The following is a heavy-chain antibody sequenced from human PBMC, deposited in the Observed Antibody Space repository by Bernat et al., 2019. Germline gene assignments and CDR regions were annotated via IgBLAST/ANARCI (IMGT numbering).Heavy chain of an antibody. V-gene: IGHV4-39*01. Sequence: QLQLQESGPGLVKPSETLSLTCTVSGGSISSSSYYWGWIRQPPGKGLEWIGSIYYSGSTYYNPSFKSRVTISVDTSKNQFSLKLSSVTAADTAVYYCARYGITIFGVVSPFDYWGQGTLVTVSS. CDR1: GGSISSSSYY. CDR2: IYYSGST. CDR3: ARYGITIFGVVSPFDY. J-gene: IGHJ4*02. D-gene: IGHD3-3*01.